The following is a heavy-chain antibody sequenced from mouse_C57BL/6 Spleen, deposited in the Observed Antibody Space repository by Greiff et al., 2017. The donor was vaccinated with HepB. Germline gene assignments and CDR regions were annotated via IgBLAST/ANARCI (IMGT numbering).Heavy chain of an antibody. CDR1: GYTFTSYW. J-gene: IGHJ4*01. Sequence: VQLQQPGAELVKPGASVKLSCKASGYTFTSYWMQWVKQRPGQGLEWIGEIDPSDSYTNYNQKFKGKATLTVDPSSSTAYMQLSSLTSEDSAVYYCARRRYDYDYAMDYWGQGTSVTVSS. V-gene: IGHV1-50*01. CDR3: ARRRYDYDYAMDY. CDR2: IDPSDSYT. D-gene: IGHD2-4*01.